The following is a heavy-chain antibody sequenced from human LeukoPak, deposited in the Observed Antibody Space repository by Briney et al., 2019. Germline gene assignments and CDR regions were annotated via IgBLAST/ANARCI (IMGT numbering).Heavy chain of an antibody. CDR2: IYTSGST. CDR1: GGSISSSSYY. J-gene: IGHJ6*04. D-gene: IGHD3-9*01. V-gene: IGHV4-61*02. Sequence: SETLSLTCTVSGGSISSSSYYWGWIRQPAGKGLEWIGRIYTSGSTNYNPSLKSRVTISVDTSKNQSSLKLSSVTAADMAVYYCASTRDYDILTALDVWGKGTTVTVSS. CDR3: ASTRDYDILTALDV.